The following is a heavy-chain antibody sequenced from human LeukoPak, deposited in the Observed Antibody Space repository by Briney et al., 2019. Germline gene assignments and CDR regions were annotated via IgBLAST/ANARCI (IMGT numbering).Heavy chain of an antibody. Sequence: GGSLRLSCAASGFTFGSYNMNWVRQAPGKGLEWVSSISTSSSYIYYADSVKGRFTISRDNAKNSLYLQMNSLRAEDTAVYYCARDGSYYGSETTFDFWGQGTLVTVSS. D-gene: IGHD3-10*01. V-gene: IGHV3-21*01. J-gene: IGHJ4*02. CDR2: ISTSSSYI. CDR1: GFTFGSYN. CDR3: ARDGSYYGSETTFDF.